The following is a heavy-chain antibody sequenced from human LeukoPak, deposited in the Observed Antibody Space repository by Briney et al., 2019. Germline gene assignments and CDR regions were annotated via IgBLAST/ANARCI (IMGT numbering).Heavy chain of an antibody. CDR2: MNPNSGNT. D-gene: IGHD3-10*01. Sequence: VASVKVSCKASGYTFTSYDINWVRQATGQGLERMGWMNPNSGNTGYAQKFQGRVTITRNTSISTAYMELSSLRSEDTAVYYCARGTYYYGSGSIFDYWGQGTLVTVSS. CDR1: GYTFTSYD. CDR3: ARGTYYYGSGSIFDY. J-gene: IGHJ4*02. V-gene: IGHV1-8*03.